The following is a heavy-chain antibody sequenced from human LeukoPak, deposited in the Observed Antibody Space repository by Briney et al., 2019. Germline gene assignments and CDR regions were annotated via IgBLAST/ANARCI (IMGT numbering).Heavy chain of an antibody. CDR3: ARAPYCSGGSCYLDH. D-gene: IGHD2-15*01. V-gene: IGHV4-59*01. CDR1: GGSISSYY. CDR2: IYYSGST. Sequence: SETLSLTCTVSGGSISSYYWSWIRQPPGKGLEWIGYIYYSGSTNYNPSLKSRVTISVDTSKNQFSLKLSSVTAADTAVYYCARAPYCSGGSCYLDHWGQGTLVTVSS. J-gene: IGHJ4*02.